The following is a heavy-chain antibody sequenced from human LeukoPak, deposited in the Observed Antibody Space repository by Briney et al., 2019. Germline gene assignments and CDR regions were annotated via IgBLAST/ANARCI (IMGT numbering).Heavy chain of an antibody. V-gene: IGHV4-30-4*01. CDR1: GGSISSGDYY. D-gene: IGHD1-26*01. CDR2: IYYSGST. J-gene: IGHJ4*02. CDR3: ARVPVYSGTYFDY. Sequence: SETLSLPCTVSGGSISSGDYYWSWLRQPPGKGLEWIGYIYYSGSTYFHPSVKRRVTMSVETSKNQFSLKLSSVTAADTAVYYCARVPVYSGTYFDYWGQGTLVTVSS.